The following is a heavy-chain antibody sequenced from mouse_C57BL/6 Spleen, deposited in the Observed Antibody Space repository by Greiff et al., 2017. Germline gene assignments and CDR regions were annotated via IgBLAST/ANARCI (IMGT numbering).Heavy chain of an antibody. J-gene: IGHJ2*01. CDR1: GYSFTSYY. D-gene: IGHD3-2*02. Sequence: LQESGPELVKPGASVKISCKASGYSFTSYYIHWVKQRPGQGLEWIGWIYPGSGNTKYNEKFKGKATLTADTSSSTAYMQLSSLTSEDSAVYYCARGDSSGYEDFDYWGQGTTLTVSS. V-gene: IGHV1-66*01. CDR3: ARGDSSGYEDFDY. CDR2: IYPGSGNT.